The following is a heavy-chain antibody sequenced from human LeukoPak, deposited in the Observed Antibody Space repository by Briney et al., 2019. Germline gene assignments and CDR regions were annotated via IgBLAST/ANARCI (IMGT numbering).Heavy chain of an antibody. V-gene: IGHV3-30*18. J-gene: IGHJ4*02. CDR2: ISYDGSNK. Sequence: GGSLRLSCAASGFTFSSYGMHWVRQAPGKGLEWMAVISYDGSNKYYADSVKGRFTISRDNPKNTLYLQMNSLRAEDTAVYYCAKDREESYHLFDYWGQGTLVTVSS. CDR1: GFTFSSYG. CDR3: AKDREESYHLFDY. D-gene: IGHD2-2*01.